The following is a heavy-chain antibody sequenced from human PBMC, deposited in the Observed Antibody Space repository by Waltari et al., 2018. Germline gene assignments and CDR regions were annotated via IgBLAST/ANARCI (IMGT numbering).Heavy chain of an antibody. J-gene: IGHJ4*02. CDR1: GYSISSGYY. Sequence: QVQLQESGPGLVKPSETLSLTCAVSGYSISSGYYWGWIRQPPGKGLEWIGSIYHSGSTYYNPSLKSRVTISVDTSKNQFSLKLSSVTAADTAVYYCARWYSSSWPYYFDYWGQGTLVTVSS. CDR3: ARWYSSSWPYYFDY. D-gene: IGHD6-13*01. V-gene: IGHV4-38-2*01. CDR2: IYHSGST.